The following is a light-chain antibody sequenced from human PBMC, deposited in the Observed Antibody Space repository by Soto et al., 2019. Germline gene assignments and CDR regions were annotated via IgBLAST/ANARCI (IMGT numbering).Light chain of an antibody. CDR3: QQANSFPLT. CDR2: AVS. Sequence: DIQNTQSPSSLSASLGYRVTPSCVASQDIRSYLNWYQQKPGKAPKLWSYAVSTLQSGVPSRCSGSGSGTDCTLTISRLEPEDFAIYYCQQANSFPLTFGGGTKVEIK. V-gene: IGKV1-39*01. CDR1: QDIRSY. J-gene: IGKJ4*01.